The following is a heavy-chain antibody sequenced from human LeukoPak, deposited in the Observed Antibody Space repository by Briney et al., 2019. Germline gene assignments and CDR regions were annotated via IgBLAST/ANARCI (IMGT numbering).Heavy chain of an antibody. CDR3: ARDEYSYGSRTHPYFFDY. CDR1: GGSISSYY. Sequence: PSETLSLTCTVSGGSISSYYWSWIRQPPGKGLEWIGSIYYSGSTYYNPSLKSRVTISLDTSKNQFSLKLSSVTAADTALYYCARDEYSYGSRTHPYFFDYWGQGTLVTVSS. J-gene: IGHJ4*02. CDR2: IYYSGST. D-gene: IGHD5-18*01. V-gene: IGHV4-39*07.